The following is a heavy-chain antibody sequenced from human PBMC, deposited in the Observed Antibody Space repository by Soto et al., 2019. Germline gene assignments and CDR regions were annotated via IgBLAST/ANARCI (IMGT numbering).Heavy chain of an antibody. Sequence: QLVETGGGLVQPGGSLTLSCSGSGFSLSGSAIHWVRQASGQGLEWLGRIRDKANNDATEYAAPVKGRLTIPRDELQNVVFLHMNSLKTEDTAIYYCTRPPTDSYGDDSDHWGQGTQVSVSS. CDR1: GFSLSGSA. CDR3: TRPPTDSYGDDSDH. J-gene: IGHJ4*02. D-gene: IGHD4-17*01. CDR2: IRDKANNDAT. V-gene: IGHV3-73*02.